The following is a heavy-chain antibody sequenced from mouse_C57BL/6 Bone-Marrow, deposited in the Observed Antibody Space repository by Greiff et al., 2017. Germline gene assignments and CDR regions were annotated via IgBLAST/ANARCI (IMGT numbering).Heavy chain of an antibody. CDR3: AIYYDYGAWFDY. CDR2: IHPNSGST. CDR1: GYTFTSYW. J-gene: IGHJ3*01. V-gene: IGHV1-64*01. Sequence: QVQLQQPGAELVKPGASVQLSCKASGYTFTSYWMHWVKQRPGQGLEWIGMIHPNSGSTNYNEKFKSKATLTVDKSSSTAYMQLSSLTSEDSAVYYCAIYYDYGAWFDYWGQGTLVTVAA. D-gene: IGHD2-4*01.